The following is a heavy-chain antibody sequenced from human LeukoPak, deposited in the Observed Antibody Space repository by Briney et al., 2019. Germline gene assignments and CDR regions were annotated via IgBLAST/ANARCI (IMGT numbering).Heavy chain of an antibody. D-gene: IGHD3-22*01. CDR2: IYYSGTT. J-gene: IGHJ3*02. CDR3: GRSIRQGYGTYNYESSGVFDI. Sequence: DTLSLTCTVSGGSISIGRYYWGWIRQPPGKGLVWIGNIYYSGTTYYNLSVRGRVTISVDTSKNQFSLKLSSVTAADTAVYYCGRSIRQGYGTYNYESSGVFDIWGQGTMVSASS. CDR1: GGSISIGRYY. V-gene: IGHV4-39*01.